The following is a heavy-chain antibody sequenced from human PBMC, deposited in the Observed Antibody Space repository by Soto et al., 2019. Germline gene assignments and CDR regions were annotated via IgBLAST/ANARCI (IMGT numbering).Heavy chain of an antibody. Sequence: QPGGSLRLSCSASGFTFSIYAMHWVRQAPGKGLEYVSSISTNGGNTHYADSVKGRFTISRDNSKNTHYLQMSNLRAEDTAVYYCVKGEYYYDSAAYYPFDHWGQGTLVTVSS. CDR3: VKGEYYYDSAAYYPFDH. CDR1: GFTFSIYA. D-gene: IGHD3-22*01. J-gene: IGHJ4*02. CDR2: ISTNGGNT. V-gene: IGHV3-64D*06.